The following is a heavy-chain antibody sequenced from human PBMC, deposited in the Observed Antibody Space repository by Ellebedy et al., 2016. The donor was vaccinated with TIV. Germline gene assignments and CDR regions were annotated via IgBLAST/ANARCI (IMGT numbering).Heavy chain of an antibody. CDR2: ISGSSSYI. J-gene: IGHJ4*02. V-gene: IGHV3-21*01. Sequence: PGGSLRLSCAASGFTFSSYTINRVRQAPGKGLEWVSSISGSSSYIYYADSVKGRFTISRDNARGSLSLQMDSLRAEDTAFYYCATGRGEGGLPSFFDLWGQGTLVSVST. D-gene: IGHD3-10*01. CDR1: GFTFSSYT. CDR3: ATGRGEGGLPSFFDL.